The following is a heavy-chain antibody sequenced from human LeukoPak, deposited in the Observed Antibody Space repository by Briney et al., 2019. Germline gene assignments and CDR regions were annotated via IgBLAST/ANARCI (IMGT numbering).Heavy chain of an antibody. CDR2: ISSSSGTI. CDR1: GFIFSSYS. J-gene: IGHJ4*02. V-gene: IGHV3-48*04. CDR3: ARDPPSYAY. D-gene: IGHD5-18*01. Sequence: GGSLRLSCAASGFIFSSYSLNWVRQAPGKGLEWLSYISSSSGTIYYADSVKGRFTISRDNAKNSLYLQMNSLRAEDTAVYFCARDPPSYAYWGQGTLVTVSS.